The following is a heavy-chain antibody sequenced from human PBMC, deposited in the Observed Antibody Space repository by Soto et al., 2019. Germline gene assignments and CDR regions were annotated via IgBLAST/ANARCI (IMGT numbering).Heavy chain of an antibody. D-gene: IGHD2-15*01. CDR2: IKSKTDGGTT. V-gene: IGHV3-15*05. J-gene: IGHJ4*02. Sequence: EVQLVESGGGLVKPGGSLRLSCAASGFTFSNAWMTWIRQAPGKGLEWVGRIKSKTDGGTTDYAAPVKGRISISRDDSKNTLYLQMISLKTEDTAVYYGPTARGLGGIDDYWGQGTLVTVSS. CDR3: PTARGLGGIDDY. CDR1: GFTFSNAW.